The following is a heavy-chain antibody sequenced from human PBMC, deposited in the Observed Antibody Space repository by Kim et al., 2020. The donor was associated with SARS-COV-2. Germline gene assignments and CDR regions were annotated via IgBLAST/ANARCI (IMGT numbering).Heavy chain of an antibody. Sequence: ASVKVSCKASGYTFTSYYMHWVRQAPGQGLEWMGIINPSGGSTSYAQKFQGRVTMTRDTSTSTVYMELSSLRSEDTAVYYCARDRSVRGVRYGMDVWGQGTTVTVSS. CDR3: ARDRSVRGVRYGMDV. CDR2: INPSGGST. J-gene: IGHJ6*02. CDR1: GYTFTSYY. D-gene: IGHD3-10*01. V-gene: IGHV1-46*01.